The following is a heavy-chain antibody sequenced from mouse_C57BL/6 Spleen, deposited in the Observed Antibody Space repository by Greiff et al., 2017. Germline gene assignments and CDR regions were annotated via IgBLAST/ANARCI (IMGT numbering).Heavy chain of an antibody. CDR3: TRSDSSGYWGY. CDR2: IDPETGGT. V-gene: IGHV1-15*01. J-gene: IGHJ2*01. D-gene: IGHD3-2*02. Sequence: QVQLQQSGAELVRPGASVTLSCKASGYTFTDYEMHWVKQTPLHGLEWIGAIDPETGGTAYNQKFKGKAILTADKSSSTAYMELRSLTSEDSAVYYCTRSDSSGYWGYWGQGTTLTVSS. CDR1: GYTFTDYE.